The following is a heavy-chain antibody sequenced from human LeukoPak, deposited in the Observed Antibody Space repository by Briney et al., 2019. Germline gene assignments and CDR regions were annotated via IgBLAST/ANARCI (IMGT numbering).Heavy chain of an antibody. J-gene: IGHJ4*02. Sequence: SETLSLTCAVSGDSISTTNYYWGWIRQPPGKGLEWIGIIYYSGITHYNPSLKSRVTISVDTSKNQFSLKLSSVTAADTAVYYCARVDDSSGWSRIDYWGQGTLVTVSS. D-gene: IGHD6-19*01. CDR1: GDSISTTNYY. CDR3: ARVDDSSGWSRIDY. V-gene: IGHV4-39*07. CDR2: IYYSGIT.